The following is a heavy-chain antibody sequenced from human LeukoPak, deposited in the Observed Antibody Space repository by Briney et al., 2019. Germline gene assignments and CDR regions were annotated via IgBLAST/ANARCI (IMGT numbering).Heavy chain of an antibody. CDR3: ARPPGTVTTRFAFDI. CDR1: GGSISSSSYY. V-gene: IGHV4-39*01. D-gene: IGHD4-11*01. CDR2: IYYSGST. J-gene: IGHJ3*02. Sequence: SETLSLTCTVSGGSISSSSYYWGWTRQPPGKGLEWIGSIYYSGSTYYNPSLKSRVTISVDTSKNQFSLKLSSVTAADTAVYYCARPPGTVTTRFAFDIWGQGTMVTVSS.